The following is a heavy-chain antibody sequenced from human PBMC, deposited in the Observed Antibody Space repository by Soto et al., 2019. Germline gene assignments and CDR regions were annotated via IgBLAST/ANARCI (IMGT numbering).Heavy chain of an antibody. D-gene: IGHD3-3*01. CDR1: GFTFSSYS. V-gene: IGHV3-21*01. CDR3: ARDSDFWSGPDAFDI. J-gene: IGHJ3*02. Sequence: GGSLRLSCAASGFTFSSYSMNWVRQAPGKGLEWVSSISSSSSYIYYADSVKGRFTISRDNAKNSLYLQMNSLRDEDTAVYYCARDSDFWSGPDAFDIWGQGTMVTVSS. CDR2: ISSSSSYI.